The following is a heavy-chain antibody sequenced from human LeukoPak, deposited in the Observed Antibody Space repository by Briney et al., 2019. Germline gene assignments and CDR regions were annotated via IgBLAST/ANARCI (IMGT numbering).Heavy chain of an antibody. Sequence: PGGSLRLSCAASGFTFSSYAMSWVRQAPGKGLEWVSTISAAGDSTYYSDSVKGRFTVSRDNSKSALFLQMNSLRAEDTAVYYCAKDTTIIVVPAYGMDVWGQGTTVTVSS. D-gene: IGHD2-2*01. CDR3: AKDTTIIVVPAYGMDV. J-gene: IGHJ6*02. CDR2: ISAAGDST. V-gene: IGHV3-23*01. CDR1: GFTFSSYA.